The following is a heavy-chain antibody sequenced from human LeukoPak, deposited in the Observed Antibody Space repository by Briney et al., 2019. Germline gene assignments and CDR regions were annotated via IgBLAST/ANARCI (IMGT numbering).Heavy chain of an antibody. CDR1: GGSISSYY. V-gene: IGHV4-59*01. Sequence: PSETLSLTCTVSGGSISSYYWSWIRQPPGKGLEWIGYIYYSGSTNYSPSLKSRVTISVDTSKNQFSLKLSSVTAADTAVYYCASATINPYNWFDPWGQGTLVTVSS. CDR3: ASATINPYNWFDP. CDR2: IYYSGST. J-gene: IGHJ5*02. D-gene: IGHD5-12*01.